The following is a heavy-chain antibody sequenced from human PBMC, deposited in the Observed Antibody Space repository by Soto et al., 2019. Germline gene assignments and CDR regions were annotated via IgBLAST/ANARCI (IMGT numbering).Heavy chain of an antibody. V-gene: IGHV3-33*01. J-gene: IGHJ4*02. CDR1: GFTFSSYG. Sequence: SLRLSCAASGFTFSSYGMHWVRQAPGKGLEWVAVIWYDGSNKYYADSVKGRFTISRDNSKNTLYLQMNSLRAEDTAVYYCSFGGGLLSSGWYKYYFDYWGQGALVTAPQ. CDR2: IWYDGSNK. CDR3: SFGGGLLSSGWYKYYFDY. D-gene: IGHD6-19*01.